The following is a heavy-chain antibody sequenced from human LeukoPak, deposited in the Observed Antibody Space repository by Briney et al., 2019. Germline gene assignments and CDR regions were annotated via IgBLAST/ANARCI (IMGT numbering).Heavy chain of an antibody. CDR2: IKQDGSEK. V-gene: IGHV3-7*03. Sequence: GALPLSCAASGFTFSSYWMSWVRQAPGKGLEWVANIKQDGSEKYYVDSVKGRFTISRDNAKNSLYLQMNSLRAEDTAVYYCARGGSYLSAFDIWGQGTMVTVSS. CDR1: GFTFSSYW. J-gene: IGHJ3*02. CDR3: ARGGSYLSAFDI. D-gene: IGHD1-26*01.